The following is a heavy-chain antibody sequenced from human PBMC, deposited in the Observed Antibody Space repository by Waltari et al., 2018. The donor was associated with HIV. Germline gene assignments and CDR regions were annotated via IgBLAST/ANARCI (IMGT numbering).Heavy chain of an antibody. V-gene: IGHV3-48*01. CDR1: GFTFRSSC. J-gene: IGHJ6*02. CDR3: TRVDYYGMDV. Sequence: EVQLVESGGGLVQPGGSLRLSCAASGFTFRSSCINWFGQAPGKGLEWVSYISGSSSTIFYADSVKGRFTISRDNAKNSLYLQMNSLRAEDTAVYYCTRVDYYGMDVWGQGTTVTVSS. CDR2: ISGSSSTI.